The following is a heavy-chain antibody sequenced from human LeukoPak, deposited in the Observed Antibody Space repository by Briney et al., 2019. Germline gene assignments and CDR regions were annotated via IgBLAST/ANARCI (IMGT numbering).Heavy chain of an antibody. CDR1: GYTFTCYY. CDR2: INPSSGGT. CDR3: ARAYGSGKLGSFDY. D-gene: IGHD3-10*01. J-gene: IGHJ4*02. Sequence: ASVKVSCKASGYTFTCYYMHWVRQAPGQGLEWMGWINPSSGGTNYAQKFQGRVTMTRDTSISTAYMELNRLRSDDTAVYYCARAYGSGKLGSFDYWGQGTLVTVSS. V-gene: IGHV1-2*02.